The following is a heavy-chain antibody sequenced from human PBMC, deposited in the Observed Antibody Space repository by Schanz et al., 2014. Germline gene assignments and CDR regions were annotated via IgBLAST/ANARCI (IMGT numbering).Heavy chain of an antibody. J-gene: IGHJ6*02. CDR3: AKILKAHHLTGRPGWSDGMDV. Sequence: VQLVESGGGVVQPGRSLRLSCAASGFTFSNFGLHWVRQAPGKGLEWVSSISGSAGFTYYADSVQGRFTISRDNSKNPPVLQMNRPRVEDPALYYFAKILKAHHLTGRPGWSDGMDVWGQGTTV. V-gene: IGHV3-23*04. CDR1: GFTFSNFG. CDR2: ISGSAGFT. D-gene: IGHD3-3*01.